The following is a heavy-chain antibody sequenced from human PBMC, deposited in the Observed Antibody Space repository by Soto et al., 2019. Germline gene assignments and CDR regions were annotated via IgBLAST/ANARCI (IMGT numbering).Heavy chain of an antibody. J-gene: IGHJ5*02. D-gene: IGHD1-26*01. Sequence: ASVKVSCKAPRDTFTSYYNNWVRQAPGQGLEWMGVINPHGGSTAYAQKFKGRVTLTRDTSASTVYMEVSSLTSGDTAMYYCARSSGGNFGIIIEGTNWFAPWGQGTLVTVS. CDR3: ARSSGGNFGIIIEGTNWFAP. V-gene: IGHV1-46*01. CDR1: RDTFTSYY. CDR2: INPHGGST.